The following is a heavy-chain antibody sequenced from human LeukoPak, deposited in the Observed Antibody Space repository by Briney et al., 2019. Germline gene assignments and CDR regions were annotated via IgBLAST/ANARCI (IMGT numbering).Heavy chain of an antibody. J-gene: IGHJ5*02. Sequence: SETLSLTCTVSGGSISVGNHFWTWIRQPAGKGLEWIGRIFPGGSVNYNPSLESRLTLSIDTSKNQFSLKLSSVTAADTAVYYCARVNVQAVAGTRWFDPWGQGTLVTVSS. CDR2: IFPGGSV. D-gene: IGHD6-19*01. V-gene: IGHV4-4*07. CDR1: GGSISVGNHF. CDR3: ARVNVQAVAGTRWFDP.